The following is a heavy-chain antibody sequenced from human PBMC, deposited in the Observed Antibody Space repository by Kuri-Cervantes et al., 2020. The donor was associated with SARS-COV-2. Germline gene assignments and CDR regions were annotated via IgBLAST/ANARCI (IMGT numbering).Heavy chain of an antibody. J-gene: IGHJ4*02. CDR1: GFTFSSYW. CDR3: ARARMAGPFDY. D-gene: IGHD5-24*01. Sequence: GESLKISCAASGFTFSSYWTSWVRQAPGKGLEWVANIKQDGSEKYYVDSVKGRFTISRDNAKNSLYLQMNSLRAEDTAVYYCARARMAGPFDYWGQGTLVTVSS. V-gene: IGHV3-7*01. CDR2: IKQDGSEK.